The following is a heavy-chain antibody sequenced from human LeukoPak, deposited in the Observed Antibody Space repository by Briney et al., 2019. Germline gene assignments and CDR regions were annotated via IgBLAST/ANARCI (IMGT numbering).Heavy chain of an antibody. V-gene: IGHV3-48*01. CDR2: INTDITTT. J-gene: IGHJ6*03. CDR1: GFTFSTYN. CDR3: ARGGLFWDGNSYYYYMDV. Sequence: GGSLRLSCAASGFTFSTYNMNWVRQAPGKGLEWISSINTDITTTYYADSVKGRFTISRDNAQNSLYLQMNSLRAEDTAVYYCARGGLFWDGNSYYYYMDVWGKGTTVTVSS. D-gene: IGHD3-3*01.